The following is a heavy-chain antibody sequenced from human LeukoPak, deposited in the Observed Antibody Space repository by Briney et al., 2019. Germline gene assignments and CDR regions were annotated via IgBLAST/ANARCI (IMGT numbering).Heavy chain of an antibody. Sequence: SVNVSCNASGGTFISYAISWVRQAPGQGLEWMGMIIPIFSTANYAQKFQGRVTITADKSTNTAYMELSSLRSEDTAVYYCAILYSSGWYYFDYWGQGTLVTVSS. D-gene: IGHD6-19*01. V-gene: IGHV1-69*06. CDR1: GGTFISYA. CDR2: IIPIFSTA. J-gene: IGHJ4*02. CDR3: AILYSSGWYYFDY.